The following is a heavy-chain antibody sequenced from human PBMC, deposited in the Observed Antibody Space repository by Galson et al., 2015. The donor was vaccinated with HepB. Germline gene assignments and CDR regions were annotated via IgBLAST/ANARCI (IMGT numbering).Heavy chain of an antibody. V-gene: IGHV3-21*01. CDR3: ARAHWPYKEYYDFWSGYYTYYYYGMDV. CDR2: ISSSSSYI. CDR1: GFTFSSYS. D-gene: IGHD3-3*01. J-gene: IGHJ6*02. Sequence: LSCAASGFTFSSYSMNWVRQAPGKGLEWVSSISSSSSYIYYADSVKGRFTISRDNAKNSLYLQMNSLRAEDTAVYYCARAHWPYKEYYDFWSGYYTYYYYGMDVWGQGTTVTVSS.